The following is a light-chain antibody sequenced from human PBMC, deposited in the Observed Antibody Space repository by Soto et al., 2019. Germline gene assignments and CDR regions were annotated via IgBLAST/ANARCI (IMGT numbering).Light chain of an antibody. CDR1: QSIDTW. J-gene: IGKJ1*01. CDR3: QQYLSYRA. V-gene: IGKV1-5*03. Sequence: DIPMTQSPSTLSASVGDTVTITCRASQSIDTWLAWHQQKPGRAPKLLISKASILESGVPSRFSGSGSGTDFTLTINGLQPDDFAIYYCQQYLSYRAFGQGTKVEI. CDR2: KAS.